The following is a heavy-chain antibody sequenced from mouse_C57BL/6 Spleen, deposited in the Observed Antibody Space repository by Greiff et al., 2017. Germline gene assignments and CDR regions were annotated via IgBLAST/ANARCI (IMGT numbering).Heavy chain of an antibody. CDR2: INPNYGTT. CDR1: GYSFTDYN. D-gene: IGHD1-1*01. CDR3: AKSRLLLRYDAMDY. V-gene: IGHV1-39*01. Sequence: VQLKESGPELVKPGASVKISCKASGYSFTDYNMNWVKQSNGKSLEWIGVINPNYGTTSYNQKFKGKATLTVDQSSSTAYMQLNSLTSEDSAVYYCAKSRLLLRYDAMDYWGQGTSVTVSS. J-gene: IGHJ4*01.